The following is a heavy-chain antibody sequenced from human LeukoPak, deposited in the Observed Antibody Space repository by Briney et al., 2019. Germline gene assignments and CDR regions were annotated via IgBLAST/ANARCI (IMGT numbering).Heavy chain of an antibody. D-gene: IGHD3-9*01. Sequence: GGSLRLSCAASGFTFSSYGMHWVHQAPGKGLEWVAVISYDGSNKYYADSVKGRFTISRDNSKNTLYLQMNSLRAEDTAVYYCAKGNYDILTGHPNYYGMDVWGQGTTVTVSS. CDR3: AKGNYDILTGHPNYYGMDV. V-gene: IGHV3-30*18. J-gene: IGHJ6*02. CDR1: GFTFSSYG. CDR2: ISYDGSNK.